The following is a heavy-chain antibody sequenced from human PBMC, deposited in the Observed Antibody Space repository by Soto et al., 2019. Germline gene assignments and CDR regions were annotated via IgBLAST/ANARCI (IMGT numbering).Heavy chain of an antibody. CDR3: AHKGGRGAGMDA. Sequence: SGPTLVNPTQTLTLTCTFSGFSVSTSGVGVAWIRQSPGKALEWLALIYWDNDKRYSPFLQSRVTITKDTSKNQVVLTMTNMDPVDTATYYCAHKGGRGAGMDAWGQGTTVTVSS. D-gene: IGHD2-15*01. CDR1: GFSVSTSGVG. J-gene: IGHJ6*02. CDR2: IYWDNDK. V-gene: IGHV2-5*02.